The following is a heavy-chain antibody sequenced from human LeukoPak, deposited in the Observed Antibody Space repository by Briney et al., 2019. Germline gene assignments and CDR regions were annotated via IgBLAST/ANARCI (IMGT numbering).Heavy chain of an antibody. J-gene: IGHJ4*02. CDR3: ARATVVTLFEF. Sequence: SETLSLTCTVSGGSISSHYWSWIRQPPGKGLEWIGYIYYSGSTNYNPSLKSRVTISVDTSKNQFSLKLSSVTAADTAVYYCARATVVTLFEFWGQGTLVTVSS. D-gene: IGHD4-23*01. CDR1: GGSISSHY. V-gene: IGHV4-59*11. CDR2: IYYSGST.